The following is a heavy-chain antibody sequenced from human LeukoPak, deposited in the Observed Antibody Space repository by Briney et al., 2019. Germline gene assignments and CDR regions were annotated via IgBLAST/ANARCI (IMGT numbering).Heavy chain of an antibody. CDR3: ARIRPKRAVVGHFDY. D-gene: IGHD6-19*01. V-gene: IGHV4-59*01. CDR2: IYYSGST. Sequence: PSETLSLTCTVSGGSISSYYWSWIRHPPGKGLEWIGYIYYSGSTNYTPSLKSRVTISVDTSKNQFSLKLSSVTAADTAVYCCARIRPKRAVVGHFDYWRQGTLATVSS. CDR1: GGSISSYY. J-gene: IGHJ4*02.